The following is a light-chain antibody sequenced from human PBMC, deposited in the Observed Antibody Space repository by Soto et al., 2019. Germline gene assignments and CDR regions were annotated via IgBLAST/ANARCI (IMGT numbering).Light chain of an antibody. J-gene: IGKJ4*01. CDR1: QSANTN. CDR2: YAS. V-gene: IGKV3-15*01. CDR3: QQYNDWPLT. Sequence: EIVMTQSPATLSVSPGERATLSCRASQSANTNLAWYQQKPGQAPRLLIYYASTRATGIPARFSGSGSGTEFTLTISSLQSEDFAVYYCQQYNDWPLTFGGGTKVDIK.